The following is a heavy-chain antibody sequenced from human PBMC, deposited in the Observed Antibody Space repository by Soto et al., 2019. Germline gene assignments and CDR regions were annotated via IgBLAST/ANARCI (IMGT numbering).Heavy chain of an antibody. V-gene: IGHV1-18*01. CDR1: GYTFTSYG. CDR3: ARDRRGTSSWFRNNWFYP. D-gene: IGHD6-13*01. J-gene: IGHJ5*02. Sequence: ASVKVSCKASGYTFTSYGISWVRQAPGQGLEWMGWISAYNGNTNYAQKLQGRVTMTTDTSTSTAYMELRSLRSDDTAVYYCARDRRGTSSWFRNNWFYPWGQGTLVTVSS. CDR2: ISAYNGNT.